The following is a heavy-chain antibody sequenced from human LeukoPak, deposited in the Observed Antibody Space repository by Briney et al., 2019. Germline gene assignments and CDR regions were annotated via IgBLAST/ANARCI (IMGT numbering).Heavy chain of an antibody. CDR2: ISAYNGNT. J-gene: IGHJ4*02. V-gene: IGHV1-18*04. Sequence: ASVEVSCEASGYTFTSYGISWVRQAPGQGLEWMGWISAYNGNTNYAQKLQGRVTMTTDTSTSTAYMELRSLRSDDTAVYYCARLESGYDYGPVDYWGQGTLVTVSS. D-gene: IGHD5-12*01. CDR3: ARLESGYDYGPVDY. CDR1: GYTFTSYG.